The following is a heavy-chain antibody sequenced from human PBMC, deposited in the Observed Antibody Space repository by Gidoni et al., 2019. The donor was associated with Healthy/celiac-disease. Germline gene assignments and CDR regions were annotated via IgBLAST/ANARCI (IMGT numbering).Heavy chain of an antibody. D-gene: IGHD2-2*01. CDR3: ARGPTFGVVVPAAIDY. CDR1: CWSFRGYY. Sequence: VQLQQWGAGPLKPSEPLSLTCAVSCWSFRGYYWSWIRPPPGMRLEWIGEINHSGSTNYNPSLKSRVTITVDTSKNKFSLKLSSVTAADTAVYYCARGPTFGVVVPAAIDYWGQGTLVTVSS. V-gene: IGHV4-34*01. J-gene: IGHJ4*02. CDR2: INHSGST.